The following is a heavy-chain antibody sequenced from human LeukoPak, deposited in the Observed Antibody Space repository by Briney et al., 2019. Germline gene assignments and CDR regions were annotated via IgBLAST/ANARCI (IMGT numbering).Heavy chain of an antibody. J-gene: IGHJ4*02. V-gene: IGHV3-23*01. Sequence: GGSLRLSCAASGFTFSSYAMSWVRQAPGKGLEWVSGISGSGGTTYYADSVKGRFIISRDNSKNALYLQMDSLRAEDTAIYYCAKDHRCSSASCYFDYWGQGTLVTVSS. CDR3: AKDHRCSSASCYFDY. CDR2: ISGSGGTT. CDR1: GFTFSSYA. D-gene: IGHD2-2*01.